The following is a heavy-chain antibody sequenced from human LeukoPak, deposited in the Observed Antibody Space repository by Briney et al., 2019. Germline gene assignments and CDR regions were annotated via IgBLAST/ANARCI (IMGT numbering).Heavy chain of an antibody. CDR1: GFTVSSNC. J-gene: IGHJ4*02. V-gene: IGHV3-53*01. D-gene: IGHD5-18*01. CDR2: IYSGGST. CDR3: ARGMDTAMAYADY. Sequence: QRGGSHSLACAASGFTVSSNCMSWVRQAPGKGLEWVSVIYSGGSTYYADSVKGRFTIRRDNSKNTLYLQMNSLRAEDTAVYYYARGMDTAMAYADYWGQGPVTTVSS.